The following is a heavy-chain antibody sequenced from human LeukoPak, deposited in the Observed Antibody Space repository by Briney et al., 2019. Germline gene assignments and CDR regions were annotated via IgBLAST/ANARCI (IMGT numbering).Heavy chain of an antibody. Sequence: PETLSLTCTVSGGSISSYYWSWIRQPPGKGLEWIGYIYYSGSTNYNPSLKSRVTISVDTSKNQFSLKLSSVTAADTAVYYCARATWLPQFDPWGQGTLVTVSS. V-gene: IGHV4-59*01. CDR2: IYYSGST. J-gene: IGHJ5*02. CDR1: GGSISSYY. D-gene: IGHD6-19*01. CDR3: ARATWLPQFDP.